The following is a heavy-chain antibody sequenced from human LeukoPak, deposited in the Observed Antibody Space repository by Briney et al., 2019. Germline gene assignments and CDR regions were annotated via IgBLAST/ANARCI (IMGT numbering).Heavy chain of an antibody. J-gene: IGHJ4*02. CDR2: IIPILSIA. D-gene: IGHD1-26*01. CDR1: GGTFSSYT. V-gene: IGHV1-69*02. CDR3: ARGVHGSEFDY. Sequence: SVKVSCKASGGTFSSYTISWVRQAPGQGLEWMGRIIPILSIANYAQKFQGRVTITADKSTSTAYMELSSLRSEDAAVYYCARGVHGSEFDYWGQGTLVTVSS.